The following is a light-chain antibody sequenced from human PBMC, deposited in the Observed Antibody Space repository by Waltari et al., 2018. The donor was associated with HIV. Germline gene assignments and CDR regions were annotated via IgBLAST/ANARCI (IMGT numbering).Light chain of an antibody. Sequence: QSALTQPASVSGSPGQSITISCTGTSSDVGVYNYVSWYHQHPGKAPKLMIYEGSNRPSGVSNRFSGSKSGNTASLTISGLQAEDEADYYCSSYTSSSTLDVVFGGGTKLTVL. CDR3: SSYTSSSTLDVV. J-gene: IGLJ2*01. CDR1: SSDVGVYNY. V-gene: IGLV2-14*01. CDR2: EGS.